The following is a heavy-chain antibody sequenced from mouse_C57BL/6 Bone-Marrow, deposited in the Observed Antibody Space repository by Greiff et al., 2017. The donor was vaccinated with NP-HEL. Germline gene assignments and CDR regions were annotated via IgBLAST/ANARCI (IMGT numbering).Heavy chain of an antibody. Sequence: EVKLMESGAELVRPGASVKLSCTASGFNIKDDYMHWVKQRPEQGLEWIGWIDPETGDTEYASKFQGKATITADTSSNTAYLQLSSLTSEDTAVYYCTTGITPYWGQGTLVTVSA. D-gene: IGHD1-1*01. CDR2: IDPETGDT. J-gene: IGHJ3*01. V-gene: IGHV14-4*01. CDR3: TTGITPY. CDR1: GFNIKDDY.